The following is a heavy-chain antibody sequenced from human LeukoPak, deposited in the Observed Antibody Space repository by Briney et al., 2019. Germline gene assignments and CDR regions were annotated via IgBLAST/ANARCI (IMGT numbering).Heavy chain of an antibody. V-gene: IGHV6-1*01. J-gene: IGHJ3*02. CDR3: ARGGSFAFDI. Sequence: SQTPLLTCAISGDSVSTNTGAWNWIRQSPSRGLEWLGRTYYRSQWHNEYAVSVKSRINVTPDTSKNQVSLQLNSVTLEDTAAYYCARGGSFAFDIWGQGTMVTVSA. CDR2: TYYRSQWHN. D-gene: IGHD2-15*01. CDR1: GDSVSTNTGA.